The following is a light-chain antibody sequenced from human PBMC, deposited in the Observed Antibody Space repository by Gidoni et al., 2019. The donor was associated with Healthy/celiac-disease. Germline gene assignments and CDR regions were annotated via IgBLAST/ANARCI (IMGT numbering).Light chain of an antibody. CDR2: DVS. CDR1: SSYVGGYNY. J-gene: IGLJ3*02. Sequence: QSALTQPASVSGSPGPSITISCTGTSSYVGGYNYVSWYQQPPGKAPNLMIYDVSNRPSGVSNRFSGSKSGNTASMTISGLQAEDEADYYCSSYTSSSTPWVFGGGTKLTVL. V-gene: IGLV2-14*01. CDR3: SSYTSSSTPWV.